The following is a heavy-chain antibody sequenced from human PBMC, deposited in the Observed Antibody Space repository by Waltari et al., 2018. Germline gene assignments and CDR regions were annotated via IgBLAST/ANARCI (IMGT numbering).Heavy chain of an antibody. CDR3: ARLYYDFWSGYSTPYYMDV. D-gene: IGHD3-3*01. J-gene: IGHJ6*03. CDR1: GGSISSSSYY. CDR2: IYYSGST. V-gene: IGHV4-39*01. Sequence: QLQLQESGPGLVKPSETLSLTCTVSGGSISSSSYYWGWIRQPPGKGLEWIGSIYYSGSTYYTPSLKSRVTISVDTSKNQFSLKLSSVTAADTAVYYCARLYYDFWSGYSTPYYMDVWGKGTTVTVSS.